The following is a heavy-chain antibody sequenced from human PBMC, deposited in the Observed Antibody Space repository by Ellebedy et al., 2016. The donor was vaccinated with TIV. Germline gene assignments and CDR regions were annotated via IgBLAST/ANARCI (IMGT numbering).Heavy chain of an antibody. J-gene: IGHJ1*01. CDR1: GYTFTTYG. V-gene: IGHV1-18*04. CDR2: IGTYEGNT. CDR3: ARDRDGSSSSDFQH. Sequence: AASVKVSCKASGYTFTTYGITWVRQAPAQGPEWMGWIGTYEGNTKYAQKLQGRVTMTRETSTSTAYMELRRLRSDDTAVYYCARDRDGSSSSDFQHWGPGTLVTVSS. D-gene: IGHD6-6*01.